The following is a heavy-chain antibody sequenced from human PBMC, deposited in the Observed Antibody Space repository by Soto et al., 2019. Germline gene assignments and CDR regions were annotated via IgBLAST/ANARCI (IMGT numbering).Heavy chain of an antibody. Sequence: QVQLQESGPGLVKPSQTLSLTCTVSGASINGGGYYWSWIRQHPGKGLEWIGSIYYSGNTYYSPSLKSRVTISVDTSKNHFSLRLTSVTAADTAVYYCARDPSYGDYSYYGMDVWCQGTTVTVSS. V-gene: IGHV4-31*03. CDR3: ARDPSYGDYSYYGMDV. CDR2: IYYSGNT. J-gene: IGHJ6*02. CDR1: GASINGGGYY. D-gene: IGHD4-17*01.